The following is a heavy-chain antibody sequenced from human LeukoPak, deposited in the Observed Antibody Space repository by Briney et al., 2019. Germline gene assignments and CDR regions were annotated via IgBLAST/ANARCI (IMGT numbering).Heavy chain of an antibody. CDR3: AGRSHMTTVTVFDY. CDR2: ISSSGST. CDR1: GDSISSGDYY. Sequence: SETLSLTCTVSGDSISSGDYYWSWIRQPAGKGLEWIGRISSSGSTNYNPSLKSRVTISVDTSKNQFSLKLSSVTAADTAVYYCAGRSHMTTVTVFDYWGQGTLVTVSS. J-gene: IGHJ4*02. D-gene: IGHD4-17*01. V-gene: IGHV4-61*02.